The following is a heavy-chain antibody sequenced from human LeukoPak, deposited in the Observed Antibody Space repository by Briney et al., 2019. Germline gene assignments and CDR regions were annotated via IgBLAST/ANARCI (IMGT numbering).Heavy chain of an antibody. CDR2: ISGSGSGT. CDR3: ARAIVLPADPRGYFDY. Sequence: GGSLRLSCAASGFTFSSYAMHWVRQAPGKGLEWVSVISGSGSGTDYADSVKGRFTISRDNSKNTLYLQMNSLRAEDTAVYYCARAIVLPADPRGYFDYWGQGTLVTVSS. D-gene: IGHD2-2*01. CDR1: GFTFSSYA. V-gene: IGHV3-23*01. J-gene: IGHJ4*02.